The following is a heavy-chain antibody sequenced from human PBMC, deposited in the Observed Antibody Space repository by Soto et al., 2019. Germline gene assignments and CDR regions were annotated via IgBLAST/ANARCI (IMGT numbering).Heavy chain of an antibody. J-gene: IGHJ3*02. V-gene: IGHV4-34*01. CDR1: GGSFSGYY. CDR3: ARRFGEYNAFDI. Sequence: SXTLSLTCAVYGGSFSGYYWSWIRQPPGKGLEWIGEINHSGSTNYNPSLKSRVTISVDTSKNQFSLKLSSVTAADTAVYYCARRFGEYNAFDIWGQGTMVTVSS. D-gene: IGHD3-10*01. CDR2: INHSGST.